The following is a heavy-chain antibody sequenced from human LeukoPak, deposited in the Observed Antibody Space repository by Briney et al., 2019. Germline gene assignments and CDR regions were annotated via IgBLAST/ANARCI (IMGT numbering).Heavy chain of an antibody. CDR3: ARGSTRGNWFDP. D-gene: IGHD1-1*01. V-gene: IGHV1-46*01. CDR1: GYTFTGYY. Sequence: ASVKVSCKASGYTFTGYYMHWVRQAPGQGLEWMGIINPSGGSTSYAQKFQGGVTMTRDMSTSTVYMELSSLRSEDTAVYYCARGSTRGNWFDPWGQGTLVTVSS. CDR2: INPSGGST. J-gene: IGHJ5*02.